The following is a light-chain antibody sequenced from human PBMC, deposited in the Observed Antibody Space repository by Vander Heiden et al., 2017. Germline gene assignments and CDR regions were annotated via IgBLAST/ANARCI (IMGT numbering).Light chain of an antibody. J-gene: IGKJ3*01. Sequence: IQLTQSPSSLSASVGDRVTITCRASQGISSYLAWYQQKPGKAPKLLIYAASTLQSGVPSRFSGSGSGTDFTLTISSLQPEDFATYYCQQLNSYPPFTFGHGTKVDIK. CDR2: AAS. CDR1: QGISSY. V-gene: IGKV1-9*01. CDR3: QQLNSYPPFT.